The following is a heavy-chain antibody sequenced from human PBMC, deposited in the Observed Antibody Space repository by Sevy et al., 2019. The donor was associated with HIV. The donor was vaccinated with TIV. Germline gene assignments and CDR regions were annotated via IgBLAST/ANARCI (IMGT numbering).Heavy chain of an antibody. CDR1: GYSCANYW. V-gene: IGHV5-51*01. CDR3: ATFAYGDYVGYFDF. Sequence: GESLKISCKGSGYSCANYWIGWVRQMPGKGLEWMGIIHPGDSDTRYSLSFQGQVTMSADKSISTAYLQWNSLKASDTAMYYCATFAYGDYVGYFDFWGQGSLVTVSS. J-gene: IGHJ4*02. D-gene: IGHD4-17*01. CDR2: IHPGDSDT.